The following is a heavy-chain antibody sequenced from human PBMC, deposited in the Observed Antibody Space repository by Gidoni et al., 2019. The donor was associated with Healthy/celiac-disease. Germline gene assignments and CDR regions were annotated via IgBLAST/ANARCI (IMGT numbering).Heavy chain of an antibody. V-gene: IGHV4-30-4*01. CDR3: ARGEYGSGSYFHYNWFDP. CDR1: GGSISSGAYY. CDR2: IYYSGST. Sequence: QVQLQASGPGLVQPSQTLSLTCTVSGGSISSGAYYWSWIRQPPGKGLEWIGYIYYSGSTYYNPSLKSRVTISVDTSKNQFSLKLSSVTAADTAVYYCARGEYGSGSYFHYNWFDPWGQGTLVTVSS. D-gene: IGHD3-10*01. J-gene: IGHJ5*02.